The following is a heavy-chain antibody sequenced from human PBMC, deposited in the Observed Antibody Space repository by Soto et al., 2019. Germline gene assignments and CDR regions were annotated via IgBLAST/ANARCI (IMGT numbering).Heavy chain of an antibody. CDR2: IYWNDDK. D-gene: IGHD3-3*01. CDR1: GFSLSTSGVG. V-gene: IGHV2-5*01. Sequence: QITLKESGPTLVKPTQTLTLTCTFSGFSLSTSGVGVGWIRQPPGKALEWLALIYWNDDKRYSPSLKSRLTITKDTSKTQVVLTMTNMDPVDTATYYCAHAQAVVLRFLEWSHGYFDYWGQGTLVTVSS. J-gene: IGHJ4*02. CDR3: AHAQAVVLRFLEWSHGYFDY.